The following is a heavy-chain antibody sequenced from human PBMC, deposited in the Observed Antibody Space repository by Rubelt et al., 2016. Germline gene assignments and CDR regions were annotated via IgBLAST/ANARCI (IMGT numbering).Heavy chain of an antibody. Sequence: QVQLQQWGAGLLKPSETLSLTCAVYGGSFSGYYWSWIRQPPGKGLEWIGEINHSGSTNYNPSLKSRVPMSVDTSKNQFSLKLSSVTAADTAVYYCARVGDYSYGFGLDYWGQGTLVTVSS. V-gene: IGHV4-34*01. J-gene: IGHJ4*02. CDR3: ARVGDYSYGFGLDY. CDR1: GGSFSGYY. CDR2: INHSGST. D-gene: IGHD5-18*01.